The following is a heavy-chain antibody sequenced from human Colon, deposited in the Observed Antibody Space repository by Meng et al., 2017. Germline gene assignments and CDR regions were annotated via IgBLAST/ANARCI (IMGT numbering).Heavy chain of an antibody. V-gene: IGHV4-4*03. Sequence: QGHLQEPGPGLGKPPGTLSFTWAVSGGSISSTNWWSWVRQPSGKGLEWIGEISPSGSSNYNPSLKSRVTMSLDKSKNQLFLNLGSVSAADTAVYYCARENEGIGFTPAGQWGQGTLVTVSS. CDR1: GGSISSTNW. CDR3: ARENEGIGFTPAGQ. J-gene: IGHJ1*01. CDR2: ISPSGSS. D-gene: IGHD2-21*01.